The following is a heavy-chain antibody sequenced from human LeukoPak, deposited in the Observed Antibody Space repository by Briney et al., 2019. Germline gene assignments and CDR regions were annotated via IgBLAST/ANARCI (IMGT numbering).Heavy chain of an antibody. Sequence: GGSLRLSCAASGFIFSDYPMSWSRQAPGKGLGGLSYTLVSHNNLYYPDSVQGRFTLSRHHPQTSLYLPMSSLRAEDTAVYYCARRIMGTTGHAFDFWRQGTLLTVSS. CDR1: GFIFSDYP. D-gene: IGHD2-8*01. V-gene: IGHV3-11*01. CDR3: ARRIMGTTGHAFDF. J-gene: IGHJ4*02. CDR2: TLVSHNNL.